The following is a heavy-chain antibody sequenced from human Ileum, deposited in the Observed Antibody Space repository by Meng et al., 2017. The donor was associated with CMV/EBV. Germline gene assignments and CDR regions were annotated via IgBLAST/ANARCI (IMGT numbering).Heavy chain of an antibody. CDR2: VHNNGGT. Sequence: QLQLQESGPGLVKPSETLSLICTVSGASFNNANDYWAWIRQSPGKGLEWIGSVHNNGGTYHNPSLRSRVTISVDTSKHQFSLRMNSVTAADTAIYYCAKDLPRGPSDYWSQGTLVTVSS. CDR1: GASFNNANDY. D-gene: IGHD3-10*01. CDR3: AKDLPRGPSDY. J-gene: IGHJ4*02. V-gene: IGHV4-39*07.